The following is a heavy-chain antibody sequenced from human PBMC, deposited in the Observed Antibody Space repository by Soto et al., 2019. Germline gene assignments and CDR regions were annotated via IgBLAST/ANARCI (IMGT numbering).Heavy chain of an antibody. D-gene: IGHD3-22*01. CDR2: ISAGGVST. CDR3: ARDQDYYDSSGYYFFDY. J-gene: IGHJ4*02. CDR1: VFTFVFNA. V-gene: IGHV3-23*01. Sequence: GWSLRLSCASTVFTFVFNALSWVRQAPGKGLEWVSSISAGGVSTNYADSVRGRFTISRDNSKNTLYLQMNSLRAEDTAVYYCARDQDYYDSSGYYFFDYWGQGTLVTVSS.